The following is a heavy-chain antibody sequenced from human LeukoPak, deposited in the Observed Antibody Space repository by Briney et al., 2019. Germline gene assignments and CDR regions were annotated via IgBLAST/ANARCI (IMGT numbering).Heavy chain of an antibody. CDR3: ARDGLYSNGYSYFNF. CDR2: IHSSGST. CDR1: GVSISTHH. J-gene: IGHJ4*02. V-gene: IGHV4-4*07. D-gene: IGHD5-18*01. Sequence: PSETLSLTCTVSGVSISTHHWSWIRQPAGKGLEWIGRIHSSGSTNYDPSLKSRVTMPIDTSKNQFSLKVTSVTAADTAVYYCARDGLYSNGYSYFNFWGQGTLVTVSS.